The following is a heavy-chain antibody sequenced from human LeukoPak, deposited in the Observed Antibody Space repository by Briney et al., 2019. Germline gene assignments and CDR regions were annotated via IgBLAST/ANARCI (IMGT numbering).Heavy chain of an antibody. CDR1: GFTFSSYA. J-gene: IGHJ1*01. CDR3: ATGNYYDSRGYYTFGH. V-gene: IGHV3-74*01. Sequence: GGSLRLSCAASGFTFSSYAMHWVRQAPGKGLVWVSRVKSDGSSTSYADSVKGRFTISRDNARNTLYLQMNSLRAEDTAVYYCATGNYYDSRGYYTFGHWGQGTLVTVSS. D-gene: IGHD3-22*01. CDR2: VKSDGSST.